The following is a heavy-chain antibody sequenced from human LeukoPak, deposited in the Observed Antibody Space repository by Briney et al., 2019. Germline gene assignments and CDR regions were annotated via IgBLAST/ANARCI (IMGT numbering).Heavy chain of an antibody. CDR2: ISGSGGST. J-gene: IGHJ4*02. CDR3: AKDLSYYYDSSGS. V-gene: IGHV3-23*01. Sequence: GGSLRLSCAASGFTFSSYAMSWVRQAPGKGLEWVSAISGSGGSTYYADSVKGRFTTSRDNSKNTLYLQMNSLRAEDTAVYYCAKDLSYYYDSSGSWGQGTLVTVSS. CDR1: GFTFSSYA. D-gene: IGHD3-22*01.